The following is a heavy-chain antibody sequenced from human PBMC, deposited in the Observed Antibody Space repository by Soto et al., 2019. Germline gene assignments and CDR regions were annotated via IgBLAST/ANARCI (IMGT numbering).Heavy chain of an antibody. J-gene: IGHJ4*02. CDR2: ISAYNGNT. CDR3: ARDTGDGSGSYYSY. CDR1: GYTFTSYG. V-gene: IGHV1-18*01. Sequence: QVQLVQSGAEVKKPGASVKVSCKASGYTFTSYGISWVRQAPGQGLEWMGWISAYNGNTNYGQKLQGRVTMTTDTPTSPSYMELRRLRSDDTAVYYCARDTGDGSGSYYSYWGQGTLVTVSS. D-gene: IGHD3-10*01.